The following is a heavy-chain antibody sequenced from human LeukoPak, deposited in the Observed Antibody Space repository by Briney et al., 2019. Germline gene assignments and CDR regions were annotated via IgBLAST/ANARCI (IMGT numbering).Heavy chain of an antibody. CDR3: ASLITMVRGVIMVFDY. V-gene: IGHV4-59*08. D-gene: IGHD3-10*01. Sequence: SETLSLTCTVSGGSMSSYYWGWIRQPPGKGLEWIGSIYHSGSTNYNPSLKSRVTISVDTSKNQFSLKLSSVTAADTAVYYCASLITMVRGVIMVFDYWGQGTLVTVSS. J-gene: IGHJ4*02. CDR2: IYHSGST. CDR1: GGSMSSYY.